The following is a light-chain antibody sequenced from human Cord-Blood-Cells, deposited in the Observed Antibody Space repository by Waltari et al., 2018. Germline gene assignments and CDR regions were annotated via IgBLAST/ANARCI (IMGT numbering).Light chain of an antibody. J-gene: IGKJ3*01. CDR1: QDISNY. Sequence: DIQMTQSPSSLSAPVGARVTIPCQASQDISNYLNWYQQKPGKAPKLLIYDASNLETGVPSRFSGSGSGTDFTFTISSLQPEDIATYYCQQYDNLLIFTFGPGTKVDIK. CDR2: DAS. V-gene: IGKV1-33*01. CDR3: QQYDNLLIFT.